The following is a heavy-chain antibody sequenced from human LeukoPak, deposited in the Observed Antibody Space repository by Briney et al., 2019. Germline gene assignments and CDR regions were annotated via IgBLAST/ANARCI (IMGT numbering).Heavy chain of an antibody. Sequence: GESLKISCKGSGYSFTSYWIGWGRQVPGKGVEWMGIIYPGDSDTGYSPSFQGQVTISADKSISTAYLQWSSLKASDTAMYYCARLGDSSGYPCRGDYWGQGTLVTVPS. D-gene: IGHD3-22*01. V-gene: IGHV5-51*01. CDR1: GYSFTSYW. CDR3: ARLGDSSGYPCRGDY. J-gene: IGHJ4*02. CDR2: IYPGDSDT.